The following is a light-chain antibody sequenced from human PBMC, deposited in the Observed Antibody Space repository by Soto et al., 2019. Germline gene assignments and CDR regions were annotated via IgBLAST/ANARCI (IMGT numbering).Light chain of an antibody. CDR3: CSYAGSYTFEV. V-gene: IGLV2-11*01. CDR1: SSDVGGYNY. J-gene: IGLJ2*01. CDR2: DVS. Sequence: QSALTQPRSVSGSPGQSVTISCTGTSSDVGGYNYVSWYQQHPGKAPKLMIYDVSKWPSGVPDRFSGCKSGNTASLTISGLQAEDEADYYCCSYAGSYTFEVFGGGTKVTVL.